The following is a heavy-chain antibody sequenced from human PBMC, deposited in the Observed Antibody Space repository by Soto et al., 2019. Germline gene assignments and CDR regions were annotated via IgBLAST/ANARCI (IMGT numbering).Heavy chain of an antibody. CDR1: VLPFNSYA. CDR2: ISGSGGST. D-gene: IGHD3-22*01. J-gene: IGHJ4*02. Sequence: GGSLRLSCAASVLPFNSYAMSWVRQAPGKGLEWVSAISGSGGSTYYADSVKGRFTISRDNSKNTLYLQMNSLRAEDTAVYYCAKASLDRYYYDSSGYYYDEFGFDYWGQGTLVTVSS. V-gene: IGHV3-23*01. CDR3: AKASLDRYYYDSSGYYYDEFGFDY.